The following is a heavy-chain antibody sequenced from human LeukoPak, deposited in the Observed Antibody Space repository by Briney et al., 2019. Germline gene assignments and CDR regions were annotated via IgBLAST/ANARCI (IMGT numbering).Heavy chain of an antibody. CDR2: ISGSGDDS. V-gene: IGHV3-23*01. Sequence: GSLRLSCAASGFTFSSYALSWVRQAPGKGLEWVSVISGSGDDSYYADSVKGRFTISRDNSKNTLYLQMNSLRVEDTAGYYCAKQSRPTIGGVADYWGQGTLVTVSS. D-gene: IGHD3-3*01. J-gene: IGHJ4*02. CDR3: AKQSRPTIGGVADY. CDR1: GFTFSSYA.